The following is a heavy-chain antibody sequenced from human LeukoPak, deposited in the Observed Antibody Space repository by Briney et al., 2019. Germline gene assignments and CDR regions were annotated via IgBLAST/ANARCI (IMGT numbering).Heavy chain of an antibody. CDR1: GFIFNNYA. Sequence: PGRSLRLSCAGSGFIFNNYAMHWVRQPPGKGLERVSGISWNSGSIDYADSVKGRFTISRDNAKNTLYLQMNSLRAEDTAVYYCARDAVDTANAVWGQGTTVTVS. V-gene: IGHV3-9*01. J-gene: IGHJ6*02. D-gene: IGHD5-18*01. CDR2: ISWNSGSI. CDR3: ARDAVDTANAV.